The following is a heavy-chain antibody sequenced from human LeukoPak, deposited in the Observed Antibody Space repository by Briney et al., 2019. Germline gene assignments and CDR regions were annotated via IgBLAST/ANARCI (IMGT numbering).Heavy chain of an antibody. V-gene: IGHV3-23*01. CDR1: GFTFSSYA. CDR3: ANDIVVVPAAIH. Sequence: PGGSLRLSCAASGFTFSSYAMSWVRQAPGKGLEWVSAISGSGGSTYYADSVKGRFTISRDNSKNTLYLQMNSLRAEDTAVYYCANDIVVVPAAIHWGQGTQVTVSS. D-gene: IGHD2-2*02. J-gene: IGHJ4*02. CDR2: ISGSGGST.